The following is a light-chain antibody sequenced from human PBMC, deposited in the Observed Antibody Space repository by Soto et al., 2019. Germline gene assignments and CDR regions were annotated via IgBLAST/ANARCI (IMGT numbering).Light chain of an antibody. V-gene: IGKV3-15*01. CDR3: QEYNHWHPIT. Sequence: EIVLTQSPATLSLSPGDRATLSCRASQSINSKLAWYQQKPGQAPRLLIYGASIRATGIPARFSGSGSGTEFTLTISSLQSEDLAVYYCQEYNHWHPITFGGGTKVDIK. J-gene: IGKJ4*01. CDR2: GAS. CDR1: QSINSK.